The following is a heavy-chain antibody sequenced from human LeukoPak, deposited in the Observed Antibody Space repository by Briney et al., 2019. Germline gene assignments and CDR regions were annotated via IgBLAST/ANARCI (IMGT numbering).Heavy chain of an antibody. CDR2: IYYSGST. V-gene: IGHV4-30-4*08. D-gene: IGHD1-26*01. J-gene: IGHJ6*03. CDR3: ARCLGIHPDYYYYMDV. CDR1: GGSISSGDYY. Sequence: SQTLSLTCTVSGGSISSGDYYWSWIRQPPGKGLEWIGYIYYSGSTYYNPSLKSRVTISVDTSKNQFSLKLSSVTAADTAVYYCARCLGIHPDYYYYMDVWGKGTTVTVSS.